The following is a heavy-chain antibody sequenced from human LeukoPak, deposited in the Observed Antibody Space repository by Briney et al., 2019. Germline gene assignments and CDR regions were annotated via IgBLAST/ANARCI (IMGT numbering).Heavy chain of an antibody. J-gene: IGHJ4*02. V-gene: IGHV3-53*01. D-gene: IGHD4/OR15-4a*01. Sequence: GGSLRLSCTVSGFTVSSDSMSWVRQAPGKGLEWVSFTISRDNSKNTLYLQMNSLRAEDTAVYYCARRAGAYSHPDDYWGQGTLVTVSS. CDR3: ARRAGAYSHPDDY. CDR1: GFTVSSDS.